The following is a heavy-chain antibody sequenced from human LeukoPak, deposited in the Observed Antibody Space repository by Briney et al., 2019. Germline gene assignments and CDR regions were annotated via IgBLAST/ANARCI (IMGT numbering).Heavy chain of an antibody. CDR1: GGSISSYY. V-gene: IGHV4-59*08. CDR2: IYYSGST. D-gene: IGHD6-13*01. J-gene: IGHJ4*02. Sequence: PSETLSLTCTVSGGSISSYYWSWIRQPPGTGLEWIGYIYYSGSTNYNPSLKSRVTISVDTSKNQFSLKLSSVTAADTAVYYCARRSSSWPVPYYFDYWGQGTLVTVSS. CDR3: ARRSSSWPVPYYFDY.